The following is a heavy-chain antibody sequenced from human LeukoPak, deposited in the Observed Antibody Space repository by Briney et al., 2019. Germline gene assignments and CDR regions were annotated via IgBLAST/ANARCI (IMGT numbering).Heavy chain of an antibody. CDR2: MSPNSGDT. CDR3: ARIFVSGYLNYGMDV. J-gene: IGHJ6*02. V-gene: IGHV1-8*01. CDR1: GYTFTSYD. D-gene: IGHD5-12*01. Sequence: ASVKVSCKASGYTFTSYDFNWVRQATGQRPEWMGWMSPNSGDTGYAQKFQDRVTMTRNTSISTAYMELSSLRAEDTAVYYCARIFVSGYLNYGMDVWGQGTTVTVSS.